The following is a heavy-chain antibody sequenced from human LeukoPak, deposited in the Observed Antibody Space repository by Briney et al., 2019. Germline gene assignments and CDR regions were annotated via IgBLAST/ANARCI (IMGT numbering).Heavy chain of an antibody. CDR2: IYYSGST. CDR1: GGSISSSSYY. V-gene: IGHV4-39*01. D-gene: IGHD3-3*01. CDR3: ARHVRFLEWLLYLQH. Sequence: SETLSLTCTVSGGSISSSSYYWGWIRQPPGKGLEWIGSIYYSGSTYYNPSLKSRVTISVDTSKNQFSLKLSSVTAADTAVYYCARHVRFLEWLLYLQHWGQGTLVTVSS. J-gene: IGHJ1*01.